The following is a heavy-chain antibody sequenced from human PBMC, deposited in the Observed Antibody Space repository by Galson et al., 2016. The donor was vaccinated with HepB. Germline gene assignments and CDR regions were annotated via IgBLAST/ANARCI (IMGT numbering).Heavy chain of an antibody. CDR1: EFTFRIYS. CDR3: ASDVPIAAAAY. V-gene: IGHV3-48*02. Sequence: SLRLSCAASEFTFRIYSFNWVRQAPGKGLEWISYISDSSHTIEYADSVKGRFTISRADAKNSVYLHMDRLRDEDTALYYCASDVPIAAAAYWGQGTLVTVSS. J-gene: IGHJ4*02. CDR2: ISDSSHTI. D-gene: IGHD2-2*01.